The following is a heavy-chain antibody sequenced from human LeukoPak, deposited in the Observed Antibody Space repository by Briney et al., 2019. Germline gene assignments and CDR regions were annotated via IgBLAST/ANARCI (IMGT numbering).Heavy chain of an antibody. J-gene: IGHJ3*02. CDR1: GFTFSSYS. CDR3: ARVSQQNTIFGVVIVRLDAFDI. D-gene: IGHD3-3*01. V-gene: IGHV3-21*01. Sequence: GGSLRLSCAASGFTFSSYSMNWVRQAPGKGLEWVSSISSSSSYIYYADSVKGRFIISRDNAKNSLYLQMNSLRAEDTAVYYCARVSQQNTIFGVVIVRLDAFDIWGQGTMVTVSS. CDR2: ISSSSSYI.